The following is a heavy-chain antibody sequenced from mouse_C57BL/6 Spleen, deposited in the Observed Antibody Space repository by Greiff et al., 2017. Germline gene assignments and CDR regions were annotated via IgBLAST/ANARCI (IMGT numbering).Heavy chain of an antibody. CDR2: IYPNNGGT. CDR1: GYTFTDSY. Sequence: EVQLQQSGPELVQPGASVKLSCKASGYTFTDSYMHWVKQSHGQSLEWIGYIYPNNGGTGYNQTFKGKATLTVDKSSSTVYMELRSLTSEDSAIYYCARSGESCYFDYWGQGTTLTVAS. D-gene: IGHD2-13*01. V-gene: IGHV1-34*01. J-gene: IGHJ2*01. CDR3: ARSGESCYFDY.